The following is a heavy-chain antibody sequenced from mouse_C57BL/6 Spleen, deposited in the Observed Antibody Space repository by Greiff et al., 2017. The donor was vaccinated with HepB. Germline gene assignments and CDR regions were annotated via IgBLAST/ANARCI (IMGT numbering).Heavy chain of an antibody. Sequence: QVQLQQPGAELVKPGASVKLSCKASGYTFTSYWMQWVKQRPGQGLEWIGEIDPSDSYTNYNQKFKGKATLTVDTSSSTAYMQLSSLTSGDSAVYYCARGDYDGWYFDVGGTGTTVTVSS. D-gene: IGHD2-4*01. V-gene: IGHV1-50*01. CDR2: IDPSDSYT. CDR3: ARGDYDGWYFDV. J-gene: IGHJ1*03. CDR1: GYTFTSYW.